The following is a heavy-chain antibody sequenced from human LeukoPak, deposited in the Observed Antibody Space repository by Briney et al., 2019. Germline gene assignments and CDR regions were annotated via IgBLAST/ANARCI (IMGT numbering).Heavy chain of an antibody. J-gene: IGHJ4*02. CDR3: ARYQLLSPYYFDF. D-gene: IGHD2-2*01. V-gene: IGHV4-59*01. CDR1: GGSIRSYY. Sequence: PSETLSLTCTVSGGSIRSYYWSWLRQPPGKGLEWIGYIYYSGSTNYNPSLKSRVTISVDTSKNQFFLKLSSVTAADTAVYYCARYQLLSPYYFDFWGQGTLVTVSS. CDR2: IYYSGST.